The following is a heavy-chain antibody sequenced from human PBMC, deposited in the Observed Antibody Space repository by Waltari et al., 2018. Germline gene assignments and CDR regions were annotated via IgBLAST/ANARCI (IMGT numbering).Heavy chain of an antibody. D-gene: IGHD3-22*01. CDR2: IYWNDDQ. CDR1: GFSLSTGGEA. CDR3: AHNGDYYDITGGDFYFDH. V-gene: IGHV2-5*01. Sequence: QITLKESGPTLVKPTQTLTLTCAFSGFSLSTGGEAVAWIRQPPGKALEWLALIYWNDDQRYSPSLKNRLTITKDTSKNQVVLTMTNMDPVDTATYYCAHNGDYYDITGGDFYFDHGGQGSLVSVSS. J-gene: IGHJ4*02.